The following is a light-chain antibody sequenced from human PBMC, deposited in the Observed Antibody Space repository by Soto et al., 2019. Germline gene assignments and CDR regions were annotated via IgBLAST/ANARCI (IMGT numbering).Light chain of an antibody. CDR3: QHYNSYSEA. J-gene: IGKJ1*01. CDR1: QTISSW. Sequence: DIQLTQSPSTVSGSEGDSVTIPCRASQTISSWLAWYQQKPGKAPKLLIYKASTLKSGVPSRFSGSGSGTEFTLTISSLQPDGFATYYCQHYNSYSEAFGQGTKVDIK. V-gene: IGKV1-5*03. CDR2: KAS.